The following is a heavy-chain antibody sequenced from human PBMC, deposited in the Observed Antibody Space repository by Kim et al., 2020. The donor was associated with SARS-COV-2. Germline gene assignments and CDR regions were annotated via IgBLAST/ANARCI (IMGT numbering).Heavy chain of an antibody. D-gene: IGHD2-2*01. CDR1: GGSFSGYY. CDR2: INHSGST. CDR3: ARRNRCSSTSCYRNNWFDP. V-gene: IGHV4-34*01. Sequence: SETLSLTCAVYGGSFSGYYWSWIRQPPGKGLEWIGEINHSGSTNYNPSLKSRVTISVDTSKNQFSLKLSSVTAADTAVYYCARRNRCSSTSCYRNNWFDPWGQGTLVTVSS. J-gene: IGHJ5*02.